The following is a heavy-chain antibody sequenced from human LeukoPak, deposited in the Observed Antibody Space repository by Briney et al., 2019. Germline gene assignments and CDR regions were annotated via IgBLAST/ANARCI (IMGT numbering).Heavy chain of an antibody. D-gene: IGHD5-18*01. J-gene: IGHJ3*02. CDR3: ARGKGTAMVTSAFDI. V-gene: IGHV3-21*01. CDR1: GFTFSSYS. Sequence: PGGSLRLSCAASGFTFSSYSMNWVRQAPGKGLEWVSSISSSSSYIYYADSVKGRFTISRDNAKNSLYLQMNSLRAEDTAVYYCARGKGTAMVTSAFDIWGQGTMVTVSS. CDR2: ISSSSSYI.